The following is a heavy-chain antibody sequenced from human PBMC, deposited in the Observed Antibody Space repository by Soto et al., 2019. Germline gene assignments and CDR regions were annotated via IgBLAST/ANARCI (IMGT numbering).Heavy chain of an antibody. V-gene: IGHV1-69*02. D-gene: IGHD3-10*01. J-gene: IGHJ4*02. CDR3: ASRYGSGYRAFDY. CDR1: GDTFTFYS. CDR2: INPILSMS. Sequence: QVQLVQSGAEVKKPGSSVRVSCKASGDTFTFYSINWVRQAPGLGLEWMGRINPILSMSNYAQRFQGRVTRTADKSKGTAYMALSSLRSEDTAMYYCASRYGSGYRAFDYWGQGALVTVSS.